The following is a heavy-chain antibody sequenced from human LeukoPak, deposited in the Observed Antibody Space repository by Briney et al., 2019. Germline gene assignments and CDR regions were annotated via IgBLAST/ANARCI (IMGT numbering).Heavy chain of an antibody. CDR3: AKDRGFGRGFRAYDGYYFDY. D-gene: IGHD5-12*01. CDR1: GFTFSSYG. CDR2: MSYDGNVK. V-gene: IGHV3-30*18. J-gene: IGHJ4*02. Sequence: GGSPRLSCAASGFTFSSYGMHWVRQAPGKGLEWVAVMSYDGNVKYYADSVKGRFTISRDNSRNTLFLQMNSLRTEDTAVYYCAKDRGFGRGFRAYDGYYFDYWGQGTLVTVSS.